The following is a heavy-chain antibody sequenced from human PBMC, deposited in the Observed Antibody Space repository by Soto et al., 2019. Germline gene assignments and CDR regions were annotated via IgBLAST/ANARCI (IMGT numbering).Heavy chain of an antibody. V-gene: IGHV3-23*01. Sequence: GGSLRLSCAASGFTFSSYAMSWVRQAPGKGLEWVSAISGSGGSTYYADSVKGRFTISRDNSKNTLYLQMNSLRAEDTAVYYCANSMVRGVIIGGYYYGMDVWGRGTTVTVSS. D-gene: IGHD3-10*01. CDR2: ISGSGGST. CDR3: ANSMVRGVIIGGYYYGMDV. CDR1: GFTFSSYA. J-gene: IGHJ6*02.